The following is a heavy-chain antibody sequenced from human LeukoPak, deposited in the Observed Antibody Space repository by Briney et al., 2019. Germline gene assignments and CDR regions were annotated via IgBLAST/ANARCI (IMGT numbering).Heavy chain of an antibody. Sequence: GGTLRFSCAASGLTFSSYGMSWVRQAPGQGLEWVSGISASGGSTYYADSVKGRFTISRDNSKNTLYLQMNSLRAEDTAVYYCANIYCTSSTCHFDYWGQGTLVTVSS. CDR1: GLTFSSYG. J-gene: IGHJ4*02. D-gene: IGHD2-2*01. CDR3: ANIYCTSSTCHFDY. V-gene: IGHV3-23*01. CDR2: ISASGGST.